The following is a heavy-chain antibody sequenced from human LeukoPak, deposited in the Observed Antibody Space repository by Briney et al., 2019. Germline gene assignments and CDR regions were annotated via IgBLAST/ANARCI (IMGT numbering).Heavy chain of an antibody. CDR3: ARGDYYDSSGYFDY. CDR2: IYTSGST. V-gene: IGHV4-4*07. J-gene: IGHJ4*02. D-gene: IGHD3-22*01. CDR1: GFTISNYY. Sequence: SVTLSLTCTISGFTISNYYWSWIRQPAGKGLEWISHIYTSGSTNYNPSLKSRVIISVDTSNNHFLLKLSSVTAADAAVYYCARGDYYDSSGYFDYWGQGTLVTVSS.